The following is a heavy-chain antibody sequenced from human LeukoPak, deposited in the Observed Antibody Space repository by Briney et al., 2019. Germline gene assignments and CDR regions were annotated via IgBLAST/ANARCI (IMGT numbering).Heavy chain of an antibody. Sequence: PGESLKISCKGSGYSFTNYWLGWVRQMPGKGLEWMWIFYPGDSNTRYNPSFQGQVTFSADKSISTAYLQWSSLKASDTAMYYCARQRYSSSPYGMDVWGQGTTVTVSS. CDR2: FYPGDSNT. CDR3: ARQRYSSSPYGMDV. V-gene: IGHV5-51*01. CDR1: GYSFTNYW. D-gene: IGHD6-13*01. J-gene: IGHJ6*02.